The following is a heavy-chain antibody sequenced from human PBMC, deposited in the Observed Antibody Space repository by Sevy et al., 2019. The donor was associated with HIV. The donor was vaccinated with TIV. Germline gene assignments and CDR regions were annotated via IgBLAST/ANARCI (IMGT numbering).Heavy chain of an antibody. D-gene: IGHD6-13*01. Sequence: GGSLRLSCAASGFSFSEYGMHWVRQAPGKGLEWVAVISYDGSNKYYADSVKGRFTISRDNSKNTLYLQMNSLRAEDTAVYYCARGYSSSWYVRVLNYYYGMDVWGQGTTVTVSS. J-gene: IGHJ6*02. V-gene: IGHV3-30*04. CDR2: ISYDGSNK. CDR1: GFSFSEYG. CDR3: ARGYSSSWYVRVLNYYYGMDV.